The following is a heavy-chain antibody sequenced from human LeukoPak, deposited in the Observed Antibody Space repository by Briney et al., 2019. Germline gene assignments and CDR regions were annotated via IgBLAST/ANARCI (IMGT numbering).Heavy chain of an antibody. Sequence: PSETLSLTCTVSGGSISSYYWSWIRQPAGKGLEWIGRIYTSGSTNYNPSLKSRVTISVDTSKNQFSLKLSSVTAADTAVYYCARDFAYYDFWSGYSNWFDPWGQGTLVTVSS. D-gene: IGHD3-3*01. CDR2: IYTSGST. CDR3: ARDFAYYDFWSGYSNWFDP. CDR1: GGSISSYY. J-gene: IGHJ5*02. V-gene: IGHV4-4*07.